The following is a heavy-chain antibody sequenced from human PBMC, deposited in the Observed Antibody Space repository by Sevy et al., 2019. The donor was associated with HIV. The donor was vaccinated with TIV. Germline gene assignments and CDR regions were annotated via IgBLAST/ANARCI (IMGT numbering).Heavy chain of an antibody. CDR2: IKQDGTEE. D-gene: IGHD3-16*02. CDR1: GFTFSTYW. Sequence: GGSLRLSCAASGFTFSTYWMTWVRQAPGKGLEWVANIKQDGTEEDYVDSGKGRFTISRDNAKKSLYLQLDSLRAEDTAVYFCARALADWGSFHYSLWGQGTLVTVSS. J-gene: IGHJ4*02. V-gene: IGHV3-7*01. CDR3: ARALADWGSFHYSL.